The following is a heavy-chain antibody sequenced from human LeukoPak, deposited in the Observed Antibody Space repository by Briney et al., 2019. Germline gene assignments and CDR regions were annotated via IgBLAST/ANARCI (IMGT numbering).Heavy chain of an antibody. CDR3: ARGSSSLT. CDR1: GGSFSGYY. CDR2: INHSGST. D-gene: IGHD6-6*01. V-gene: IGHV4-34*01. J-gene: IGHJ5*02. Sequence: SETLSLTCAVHGGSFSGYYWSWIRQPPGKGLEWIGEINHSGSTNYNPSLKSRVTISVDTSKNQFSLKLSSVTAADTAVYYCARGSSSLTWGQGTLVTVSS.